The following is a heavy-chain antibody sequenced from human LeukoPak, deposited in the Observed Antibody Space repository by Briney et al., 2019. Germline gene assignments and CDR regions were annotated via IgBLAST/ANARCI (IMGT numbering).Heavy chain of an antibody. CDR3: ARGGDWVQFASHIDY. CDR2: INSDGNST. CDR1: GFSFSNYW. Sequence: GGSLRLSCAASGFSFSNYWMHWVRQGPGKGLVWVSRINSDGNSTSYADSVKGRFTISRDNAKNTLFLQMNSLRAEDTAVYFCARGGDWVQFASHIDYWGQGPLVTVSS. V-gene: IGHV3-74*01. J-gene: IGHJ4*02. D-gene: IGHD5-24*01.